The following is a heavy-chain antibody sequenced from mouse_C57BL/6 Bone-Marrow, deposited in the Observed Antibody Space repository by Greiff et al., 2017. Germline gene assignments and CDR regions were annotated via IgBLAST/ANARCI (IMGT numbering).Heavy chain of an antibody. Sequence: DVMLVESGEGLVKPGGSLKLSCAASGFTFSSYAMSWVRQTPEKRLEWVAYISSGGDYIYYADTVKGRFTISRDNARNTLYLQMSSLKSEDTAMYYCTRGGDYGAFAYWGRGTLVTVSA. J-gene: IGHJ3*01. V-gene: IGHV5-9-1*02. D-gene: IGHD2-4*01. CDR3: TRGGDYGAFAY. CDR2: ISSGGDYI. CDR1: GFTFSSYA.